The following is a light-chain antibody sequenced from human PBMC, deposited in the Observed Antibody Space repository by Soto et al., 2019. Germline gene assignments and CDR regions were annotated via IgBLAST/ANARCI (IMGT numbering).Light chain of an antibody. CDR2: EVS. V-gene: IGLV2-14*01. CDR3: SAYTSNSAHV. CDR1: SSDVGGYNY. J-gene: IGLJ1*01. Sequence: QSALTQPASVSGSPGQSISISCTGTSSDVGGYNYVSWYQHHPGKAPKLMIYEVSNRPSGISNRFSGSKSGNTASLTISGLQAEDEADYYCSAYTSNSAHVFGTGTKLTVL.